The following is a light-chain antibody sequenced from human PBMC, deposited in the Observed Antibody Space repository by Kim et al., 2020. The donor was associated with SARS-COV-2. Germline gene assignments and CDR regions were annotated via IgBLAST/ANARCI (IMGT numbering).Light chain of an antibody. CDR2: AVR. V-gene: IGLV2-14*03. Sequence: QSALTQPASVYGSPGQSITISCTGTSTDIGSYNYVSWYQQYPGQAPKLIIYAVRNRPSGVSSRFSGSKSGNTASLTISGLQIEDEGDYYCTSYTTKNSMVFGGGTQLTVL. CDR1: STDIGSYNY. J-gene: IGLJ2*01. CDR3: TSYTTKNSMV.